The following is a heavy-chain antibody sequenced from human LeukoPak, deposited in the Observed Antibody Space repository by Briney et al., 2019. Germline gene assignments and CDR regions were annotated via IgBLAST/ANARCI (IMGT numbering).Heavy chain of an antibody. J-gene: IGHJ4*02. CDR2: IYYSGST. CDR3: ARGGGSYSVYSDY. CDR1: SGSISSYY. D-gene: IGHD1-26*01. Sequence: SETLSLTCTVFSGSISSYYWSWIRQPPGKGLEWIGYIYYSGSTNYNPSLKSRVTISVDTSKNQFSLKLSSVTAADTAVYYCARGGGSYSVYSDYRGQGTLVTVSS. V-gene: IGHV4-59*01.